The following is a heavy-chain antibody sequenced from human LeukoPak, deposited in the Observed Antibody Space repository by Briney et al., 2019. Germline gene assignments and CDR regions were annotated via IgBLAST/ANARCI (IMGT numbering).Heavy chain of an antibody. CDR3: ASSILTGYFSYYYYGMDV. Sequence: GRSLRLSCAASGFTFDDYAMHWVRHAPGKGLEWVSGISWNSGSIGYADSVKGRFTISRDNAKNSLYLQMNSLRAEDTALYYCASSILTGYFSYYYYGMDVWGQGTTVTVSS. CDR2: ISWNSGSI. J-gene: IGHJ6*02. CDR1: GFTFDDYA. D-gene: IGHD3-9*01. V-gene: IGHV3-9*01.